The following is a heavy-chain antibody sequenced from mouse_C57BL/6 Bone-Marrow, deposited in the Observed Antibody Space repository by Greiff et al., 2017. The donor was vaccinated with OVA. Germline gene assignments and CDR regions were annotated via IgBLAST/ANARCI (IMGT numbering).Heavy chain of an antibody. V-gene: IGHV3-6*01. Sequence: EVKLVESGPGLVKPSQSLSLTCSVTGYSITSGYYWNWIRQFPGNKLEWMGYISYDGSNKYNPSLKNRISITRDTSKNQFFLKLNSVTTEDTATYYCARLLLTTVDAWFAYWGQGTLVTVSA. CDR2: ISYDGSN. D-gene: IGHD1-1*01. CDR3: ARLLLTTVDAWFAY. CDR1: GYSITSGYY. J-gene: IGHJ3*01.